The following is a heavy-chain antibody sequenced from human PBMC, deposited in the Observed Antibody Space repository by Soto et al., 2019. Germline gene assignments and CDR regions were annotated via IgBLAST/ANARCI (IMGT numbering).Heavy chain of an antibody. V-gene: IGHV1-2*02. CDR2: INPNSGGT. CDR3: ARLQLDYDFWSGYYHPNYYYYGMDV. D-gene: IGHD3-3*01. Sequence: GASVKVSCKASGYTFTGYYMHWVRQAPGQGLEWMGWINPNSGGTNYAQKFQGRVTMTRDTSISTAYMELSRLRSDDTAVYYCARLQLDYDFWSGYYHPNYYYYGMDVWGQGTTVPVSS. J-gene: IGHJ6*02. CDR1: GYTFTGYY.